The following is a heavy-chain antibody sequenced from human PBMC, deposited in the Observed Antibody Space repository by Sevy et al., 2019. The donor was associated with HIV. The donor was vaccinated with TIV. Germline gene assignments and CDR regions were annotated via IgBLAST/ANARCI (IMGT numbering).Heavy chain of an antibody. J-gene: IGHJ4*02. CDR2: ISWNSGSI. CDR1: GFTFDDYA. CDR3: AKSMVRGVIGGFDY. D-gene: IGHD3-10*01. V-gene: IGHV3-9*01. Sequence: GGSLRLSCAASGFTFDDYAMHWVRQAPGKGLEWVSGISWNSGSIGYAYSVKGRFTISRDNAKNSLYLQMNSLRAEDTALYYCAKSMVRGVIGGFDYWGQGTLVTVSS.